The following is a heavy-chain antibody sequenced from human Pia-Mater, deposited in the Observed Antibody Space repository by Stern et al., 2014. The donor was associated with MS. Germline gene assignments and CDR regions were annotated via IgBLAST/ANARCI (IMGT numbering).Heavy chain of an antibody. J-gene: IGHJ4*02. D-gene: IGHD5-18*01. CDR2: IYYSGST. V-gene: IGHV4-39*01. Sequence: QLQLQESGPGLVKPSETLSLTCTVSGGSISSSSYYWGWIRQPPGKGLEWIGSIYYSGSTYYNPSLKSRVTISVDTSTNQFFLKRSCVTAADTAVYYCDGYASWVDYWGQGTLVTVSS. CDR1: GGSISSSSYY. CDR3: DGYASWVDY.